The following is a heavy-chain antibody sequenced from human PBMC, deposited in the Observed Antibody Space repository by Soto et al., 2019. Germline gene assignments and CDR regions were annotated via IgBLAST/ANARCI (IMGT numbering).Heavy chain of an antibody. V-gene: IGHV5-51*01. J-gene: IGHJ4*02. CDR1: GYSFTSYW. Sequence: GESLKISCKGSGYSFTSYWIGWVRQMPGKGLEWMGIIYPGDSDTRYSPSFQGHVTISADKSISTAYLQWSSLKASDTAMYYCARLRDSSGYQTGPFDTRGQGTLVNVAS. CDR2: IYPGDSDT. CDR3: ARLRDSSGYQTGPFDT. D-gene: IGHD3-22*01.